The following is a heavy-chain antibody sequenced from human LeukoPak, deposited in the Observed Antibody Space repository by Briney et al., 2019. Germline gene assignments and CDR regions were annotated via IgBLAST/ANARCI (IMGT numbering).Heavy chain of an antibody. Sequence: SGTLSLTCAVSGGSISSSNWWSWVRQPPGKGLEWIGEIYHSGSTNYNPSLKSRVTISVDKSKNQFSLKLSSVTAADTAVYYCAGRDIVVVPAAIGYYYYYYMDVWGKGTTVTVSS. J-gene: IGHJ6*03. D-gene: IGHD2-2*02. CDR2: IYHSGST. CDR3: AGRDIVVVPAAIGYYYYYYMDV. V-gene: IGHV4-4*02. CDR1: GGSISSSNW.